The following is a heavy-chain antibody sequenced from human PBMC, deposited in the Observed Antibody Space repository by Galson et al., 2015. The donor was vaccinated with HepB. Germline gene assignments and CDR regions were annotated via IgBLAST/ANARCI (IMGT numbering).Heavy chain of an antibody. CDR2: IKSPIDDGTT. D-gene: IGHD5-12*01. CDR3: TTDEGGYDTNYLYQYGMDD. CDR1: GFSFRNAW. J-gene: IGHJ6*02. Sequence: LRLSCAASGFSFRNAWMSWVRQAPGKGLEWVGRIKSPIDDGTTDYPAPVKGRFTISRDDSKNTQYLQMNRLKTEDTGVYHCTTDEGGYDTNYLYQYGMDDWGQGTTVTVSS. V-gene: IGHV3-15*01.